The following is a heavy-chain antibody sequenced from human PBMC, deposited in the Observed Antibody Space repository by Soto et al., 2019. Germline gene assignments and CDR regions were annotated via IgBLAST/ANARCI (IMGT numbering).Heavy chain of an antibody. CDR2: IYWDDDK. CDR1: GFSLSTSGVG. J-gene: IGHJ4*02. V-gene: IGHV2-5*02. CDR3: AVVIAAAGHFDY. D-gene: IGHD6-13*01. Sequence: QITLKESGPTLVKPTQTLTLTCTFSGFSLSTSGVGVGWIRQPPGKALEWLALIYWDDDKRYSPSLKSRLTITKDNSKNQVVLTMTNMDTVDTATYYCAVVIAAAGHFDYWGQGTLVTVSS.